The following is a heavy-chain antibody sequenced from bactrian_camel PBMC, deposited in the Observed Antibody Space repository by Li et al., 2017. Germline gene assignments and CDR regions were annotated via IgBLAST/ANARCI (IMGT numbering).Heavy chain of an antibody. Sequence: DVQLVESGGGLVQPGGSLRLSCEASGFTFSAYAMSWIRQAPGKGLEWVSSTDTSGGTTYYADSVKGRFTISRDNAKDTLYLQMNTLKPEDTAIYYCAAVGLNLDDYCPGSIQSARRYDYWGQGTQVTVS. CDR2: TDTSGGTT. V-gene: IGHV3S31*01. D-gene: IGHD3*01. CDR3: AAVGLNLDDYCPGSIQSARRYDY. J-gene: IGHJ4*01. CDR1: GFTFSAYA.